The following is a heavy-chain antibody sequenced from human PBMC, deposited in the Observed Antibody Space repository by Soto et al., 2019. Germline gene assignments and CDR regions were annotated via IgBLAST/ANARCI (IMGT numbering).Heavy chain of an antibody. CDR1: GLSLSTSGVG. J-gene: IGHJ4*02. D-gene: IGHD4-17*01. V-gene: IGHV2-5*01. CDR3: SHLFYGYGGNSPAY. CDR2: IYWNDDK. Sequence: QITLKESGPTLVKPTQTLTLTCTFYGLSLSTSGVGVGWIRHPPGKPLECLALIYWNDDKRYSPSLKSRLTITKDASKNQVVTTMTNMDPVDTATYYCSHLFYGYGGNSPAYWGEGTLGTVSS.